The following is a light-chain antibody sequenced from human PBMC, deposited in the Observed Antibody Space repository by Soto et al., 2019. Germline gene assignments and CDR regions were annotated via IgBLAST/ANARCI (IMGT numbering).Light chain of an antibody. CDR1: QSVSSSY. Sequence: EVVLTQSPGTLSLSPGERATLSCRASQSVSSSYLAWYQQKPGQAPRLLIYGASSRATGIPDRFSGSGSGTDFTLTISSLQPEDFATYYCQQSFSPLTFGGGTPQLTFGGGTKVDI. CDR3: QQSFSPLTFGGGTPQLT. V-gene: IGKV3-20*01. J-gene: IGKJ4*01. CDR2: GAS.